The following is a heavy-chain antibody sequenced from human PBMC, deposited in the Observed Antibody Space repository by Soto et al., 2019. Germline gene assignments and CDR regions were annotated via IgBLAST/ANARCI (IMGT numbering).Heavy chain of an antibody. CDR3: ARGASGTAMDTSFDY. D-gene: IGHD5-18*01. V-gene: IGHV1-2*02. J-gene: IGHJ4*02. Sequence: QVQLVQSGAEVKKPGASVKVSCKASGYTFTGYYMHWVRQAPGQGLEWMGWINPNSGGTNYAQKFQGRVTMTRDTSISTAYMELSRLRSDDTAVYYCARGASGTAMDTSFDYWGQGTLVTVSS. CDR1: GYTFTGYY. CDR2: INPNSGGT.